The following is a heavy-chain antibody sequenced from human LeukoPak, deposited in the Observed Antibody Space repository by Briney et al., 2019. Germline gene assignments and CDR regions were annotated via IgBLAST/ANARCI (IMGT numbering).Heavy chain of an antibody. J-gene: IGHJ4*02. D-gene: IGHD2-2*02. CDR1: GYSFTSYW. CDR3: VRRGYCSSTCCYTLDY. V-gene: IGHV5-51*01. CDR2: IYPGDCDT. Sequence: GGSLKISCKSSGYSFTSYWLAWVRPMPGKGLEGMGIIYPGDCDTRYSPSLQGQVTISEEKCISTAYVQWSSVKASDTAMYYCVRRGYCSSTCCYTLDYWGEGTMVTVSS.